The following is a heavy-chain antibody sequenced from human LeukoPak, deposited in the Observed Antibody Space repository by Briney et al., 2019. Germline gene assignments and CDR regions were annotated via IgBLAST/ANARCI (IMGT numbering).Heavy chain of an antibody. CDR1: GGSFNIYY. Sequence: SETLSLTCAVYGGSFNIYYRSWIRQSPEKGLEWIGETNDGGTINYNPSLLSRVTISLDRSKNQFSLKLTSVTTADTAVYYCARRWNYGRNYYIDVWGNGATVSVSS. CDR3: ARRWNYGRNYYIDV. V-gene: IGHV4-34*01. D-gene: IGHD1-7*01. J-gene: IGHJ6*03. CDR2: TNDGGTI.